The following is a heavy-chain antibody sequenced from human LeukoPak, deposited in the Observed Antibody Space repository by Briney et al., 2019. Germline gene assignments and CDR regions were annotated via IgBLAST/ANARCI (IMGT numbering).Heavy chain of an antibody. CDR1: GGSFSGYY. CDR3: ARGRRRNRITIFGVVITYYFDY. Sequence: SETLSLTCAVYGGSFSGYYWSWIRQPPGKGLEWIGEINHSGSTNYNPSLKSRVTISVDTSKNQFSLKLSSVTAADTAVYYCARGRRRNRITIFGVVITYYFDYWGQGTLVSVPS. CDR2: INHSGST. D-gene: IGHD3-3*01. J-gene: IGHJ4*02. V-gene: IGHV4-34*01.